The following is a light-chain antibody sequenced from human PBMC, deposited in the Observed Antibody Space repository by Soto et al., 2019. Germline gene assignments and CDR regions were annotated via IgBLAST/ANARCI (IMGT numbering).Light chain of an antibody. J-gene: IGLJ1*01. Sequence: QSALTQPPSASGSPGQSVTISCAGTSSDVGAYDYVSWYQQHPGRAPNLMIYEVTKRPSGVPDRFSGSKSGNTASLTVSGLQAEDEADYYCSSYAGSNIFYVFGTGTKLTVL. V-gene: IGLV2-8*01. CDR3: SSYAGSNIFYV. CDR2: EVT. CDR1: SSDVGAYDY.